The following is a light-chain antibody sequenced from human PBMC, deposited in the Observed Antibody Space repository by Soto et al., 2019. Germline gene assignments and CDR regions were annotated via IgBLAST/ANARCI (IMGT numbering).Light chain of an antibody. CDR2: TGS. J-gene: IGKJ1*01. CDR1: QAIDSW. CDR3: QQTPSCPPT. Sequence: DLQVTQSPSSVSASVGDRFTITCRASQAIDSWLAWYQQKPGEAPKLLIFTGSLLHSGVPPRFSGSGSGTDFTLTIISLQAEDFTSYYCQQTPSCPPTFGQGTKVDIK. V-gene: IGKV1-12*01.